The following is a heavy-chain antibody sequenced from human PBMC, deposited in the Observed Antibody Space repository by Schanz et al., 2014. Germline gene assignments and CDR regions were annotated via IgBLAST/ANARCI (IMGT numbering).Heavy chain of an antibody. CDR1: GGSIRSGTYY. CDR2: VFPNGIT. D-gene: IGHD1-1*01. V-gene: IGHV4-61*02. CDR3: ARDTTWRLDL. Sequence: QVQLQESGPGLVKPSQTLSLTCTVSGGSIRSGTYYWSWIRQPAGKALEWVGRVFPNGITNYNPSLKSRAPISLDTPKNQFSRTLASLTAADTAVYYCARDTTWRLDLWGRGTLVTVSS. J-gene: IGHJ2*01.